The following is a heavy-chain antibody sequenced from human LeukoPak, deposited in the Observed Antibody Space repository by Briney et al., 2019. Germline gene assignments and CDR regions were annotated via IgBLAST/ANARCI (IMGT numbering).Heavy chain of an antibody. CDR1: GFTLSTHT. CDR2: ISGSTSVI. J-gene: IGHJ6*03. V-gene: IGHV3-48*01. CDR3: ARGLYYIDV. Sequence: GGSLRLSCAASGFTLSTHTMAWVRQAPGKELEWVSYISGSTSVIYYADSVKGRFTISRDNAKNSLYLQMNSLRTEDTAIYYCARGLYYIDVWGNGTAVTVS.